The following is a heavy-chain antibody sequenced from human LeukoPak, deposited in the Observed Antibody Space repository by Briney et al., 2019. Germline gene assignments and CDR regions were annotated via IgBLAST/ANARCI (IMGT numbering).Heavy chain of an antibody. J-gene: IGHJ4*02. V-gene: IGHV3-30*02. Sequence: GGSLRLSCAVSGFTFSNYCMSWVRQAPGKGLEWVAFIRYDGSNKYYADSVKGRFTISRDNSKNTLYLQMNSLRAEDTAVYYCANDIVVVPAAIGYWGQGTLVTVSS. CDR3: ANDIVVVPAAIGY. CDR2: IRYDGSNK. CDR1: GFTFSNYC. D-gene: IGHD2-2*01.